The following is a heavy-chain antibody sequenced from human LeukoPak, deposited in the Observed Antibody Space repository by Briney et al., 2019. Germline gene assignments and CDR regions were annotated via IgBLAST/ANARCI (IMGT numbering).Heavy chain of an antibody. CDR3: ARGRTYYDILTGHYFDY. J-gene: IGHJ4*02. CDR1: GFTFSSYW. CDR2: IKRDGSGK. V-gene: IGHV3-7*01. Sequence: GGSLRLSCAASGFTFSSYWMSWVRQAPGKGLEWVANIKRDGSGKYYVDSVKGRFTISRDNAKNSLYLQMNSLRAEDTAVYYCARGRTYYDILTGHYFDYWGQGTLVTVSS. D-gene: IGHD3-9*01.